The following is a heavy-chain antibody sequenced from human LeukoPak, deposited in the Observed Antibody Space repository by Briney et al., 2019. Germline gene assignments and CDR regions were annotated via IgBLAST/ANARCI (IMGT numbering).Heavy chain of an antibody. Sequence: GASVKVSCKASGGTFSDYTLIWVRQAPGQGLEWMGGIDPIFHSAESAQKFQGRVTITADESTSTTYMELSSLRSEDTAVYYCARGIVIIPAAPWGYFDYWGQGTLVTVSS. CDR1: GGTFSDYT. CDR3: ARGIVIIPAAPWGYFDY. CDR2: IDPIFHSA. J-gene: IGHJ4*02. D-gene: IGHD2-2*01. V-gene: IGHV1-69*13.